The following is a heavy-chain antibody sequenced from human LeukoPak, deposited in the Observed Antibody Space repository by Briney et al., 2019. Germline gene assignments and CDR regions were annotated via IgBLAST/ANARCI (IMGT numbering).Heavy chain of an antibody. V-gene: IGHV3-20*04. CDR2: INWNGGST. J-gene: IGHJ6*03. Sequence: GGSLRLSCAASGFTFDDYGMSWVRQAPGKGLEWVSGINWNGGSTGYADSVKGRFTISRDNAKNSLYLQMNSLRAEDTALYYCARTGSSYYYYYMDVWGKGTTVTVSS. D-gene: IGHD2-15*01. CDR3: ARTGSSYYYYYMDV. CDR1: GFTFDDYG.